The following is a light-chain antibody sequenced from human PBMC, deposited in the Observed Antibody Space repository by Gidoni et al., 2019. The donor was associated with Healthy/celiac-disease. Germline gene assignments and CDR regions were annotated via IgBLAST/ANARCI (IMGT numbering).Light chain of an antibody. Sequence: QSALTQPRSVSGSPGPSVPISCTGTSSAVGGYNYVSWYQQHPGKAPKLMIYDVSKRPSGVPDRFSGSKSGNTAFLTISGLQAEDEADYYCCSYAGSYTPVVFGGGTKLTVL. CDR2: DVS. V-gene: IGLV2-11*01. CDR1: SSAVGGYNY. CDR3: CSYAGSYTPVV. J-gene: IGLJ2*01.